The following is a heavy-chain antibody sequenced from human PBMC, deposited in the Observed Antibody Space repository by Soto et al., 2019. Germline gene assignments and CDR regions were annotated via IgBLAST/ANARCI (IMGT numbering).Heavy chain of an antibody. CDR3: AKDTGIAGAGEPDAFDI. CDR1: GFTFSSYG. Sequence: QVQLVESGGGVVQPGRSLRLSCAASGFTFSSYGMHWVRQAPGKGLEWVAVISYDGSNKYYADSVKGRFTISRDNSKNTLYLQMNSLRAEDTAVYYCAKDTGIAGAGEPDAFDIWGQGTMVTVSS. D-gene: IGHD6-19*01. V-gene: IGHV3-30*18. J-gene: IGHJ3*02. CDR2: ISYDGSNK.